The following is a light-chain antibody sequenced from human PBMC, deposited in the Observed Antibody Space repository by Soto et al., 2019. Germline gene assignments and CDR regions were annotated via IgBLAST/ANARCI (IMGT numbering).Light chain of an antibody. CDR1: QSISSY. CDR2: AAS. CDR3: QQVNSYPLT. V-gene: IGKV1-39*01. Sequence: DIQMTQSPSSLSASVRDRVTITCRASQSISSYLNWYQQKPGKAPKLLIYAASSLQSGVPSRFSGSGSGTDFTLTISSLQPEDFATYYCQQVNSYPLTFGGGTKVDIK. J-gene: IGKJ4*01.